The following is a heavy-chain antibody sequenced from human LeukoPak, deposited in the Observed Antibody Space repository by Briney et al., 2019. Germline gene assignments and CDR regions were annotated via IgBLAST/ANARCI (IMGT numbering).Heavy chain of an antibody. J-gene: IGHJ4*02. CDR2: ISSSGSTI. Sequence: PGGSLRLSCAASGFTFSDYYMSWIRQAPGKGLEWVSYISSSGSTIYYADSVKGRFTISRDNAKNSLYLQMNSLRAEDTAVYYCERAPYYYRSGSPKEYWGQGTLVTVSS. CDR1: GFTFSDYY. V-gene: IGHV3-11*04. CDR3: ERAPYYYRSGSPKEY. D-gene: IGHD3-10*01.